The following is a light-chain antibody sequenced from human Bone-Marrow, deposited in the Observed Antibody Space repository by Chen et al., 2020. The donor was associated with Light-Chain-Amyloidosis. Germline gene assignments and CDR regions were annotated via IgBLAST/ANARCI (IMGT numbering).Light chain of an antibody. CDR1: NIGSTS. Sequence: SYVLTQPSSVSVAPGQTATIACGGNNIGSTSVHWYQQTPGQAPLLVVYDDSDRPSGIPERLSGSNSGNTATLTNSRVEAGDGADYYCQVWDRSSGRPVFGGGTKLTVL. J-gene: IGLJ3*02. V-gene: IGLV3-21*02. CDR3: QVWDRSSGRPV. CDR2: DDS.